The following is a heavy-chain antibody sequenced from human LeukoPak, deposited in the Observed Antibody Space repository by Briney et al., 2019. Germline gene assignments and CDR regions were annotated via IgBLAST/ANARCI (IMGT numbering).Heavy chain of an antibody. J-gene: IGHJ4*02. V-gene: IGHV3-30*04. CDR2: ISHDGSKK. D-gene: IGHD3-22*01. CDR1: GFTFSNYP. CDR3: LSGSYFDTSGLDYFDY. Sequence: GGSLRLSCAASGFTFSNYPMPWVRQAPGKGLEWVAVISHDGSKKYYADSVKGRFTIYRDDSKNTLYLQMNSLRAEDTAVYYCLSGSYFDTSGLDYFDYWGQGTLVTVSS.